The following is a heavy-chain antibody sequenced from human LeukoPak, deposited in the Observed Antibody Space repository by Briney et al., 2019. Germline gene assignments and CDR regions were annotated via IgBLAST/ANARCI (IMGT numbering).Heavy chain of an antibody. J-gene: IGHJ4*02. CDR2: INPNIGVT. D-gene: IGHD3-10*01. CDR3: ARTVGSYYDY. Sequence: GASVKVSCKASGYTFTGYYIHWVRQAPGQGLEWMGWINPNIGVTNYAQKVQGRVTMTRDTSLSTAYMELGSLRSDDTAVYYCARTVGSYYDYWGQGTLVTVSS. V-gene: IGHV1-2*02. CDR1: GYTFTGYY.